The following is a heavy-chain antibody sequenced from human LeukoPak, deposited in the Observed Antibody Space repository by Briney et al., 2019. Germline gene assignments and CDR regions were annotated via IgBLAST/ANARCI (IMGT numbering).Heavy chain of an antibody. CDR3: ASPITMVRGVIIREAASDI. V-gene: IGHV3-48*04. D-gene: IGHD3-10*01. CDR2: ISSSSSTI. CDR1: GFTFSSYS. J-gene: IGHJ3*02. Sequence: GGSLRLSCAASGFTFSSYSMNWVRQAPGKGLEWVSYISSSSSTIYYADSVKGRFTISRDNAKNSLYLQMNSLRAEDTAVYYCASPITMVRGVIIREAASDIWGQGTMVTVSS.